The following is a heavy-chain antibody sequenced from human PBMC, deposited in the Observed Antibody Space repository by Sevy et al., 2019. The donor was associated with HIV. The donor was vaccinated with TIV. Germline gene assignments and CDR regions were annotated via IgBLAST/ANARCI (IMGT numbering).Heavy chain of an antibody. CDR2: INPDSGGP. Sequence: ASVKVSCKASGYTFTGYYRHWVRQAPGQGLEWMGWINPDSGGPNYAPTFQGRVTLTRDTSISTAYMELSRLKSDDTAVYYCVRDDRDGYFDYWGQGTLVTVSS. V-gene: IGHV1-2*02. J-gene: IGHJ4*02. CDR3: VRDDRDGYFDY. CDR1: GYTFTGYY.